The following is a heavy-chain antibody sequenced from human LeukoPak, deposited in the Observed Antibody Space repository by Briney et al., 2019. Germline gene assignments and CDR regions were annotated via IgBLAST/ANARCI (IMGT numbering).Heavy chain of an antibody. J-gene: IGHJ4*02. CDR1: GFTFSSYS. CDR3: ARDHNYAFDN. D-gene: IGHD1-1*01. V-gene: IGHV3-48*01. CDR2: IGIDSGNT. Sequence: GGSLRLSCAASGFTFSSYSMNWVRQVPGKGLEWIAYIGIDSGNTKYADSVRGRFTISADKTKNSLYLQMNSLRVEDTAVYYCARDHNYAFDNWGQGTLVSVAS.